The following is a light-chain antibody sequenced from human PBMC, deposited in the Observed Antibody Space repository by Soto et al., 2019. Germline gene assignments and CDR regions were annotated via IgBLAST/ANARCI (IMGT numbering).Light chain of an antibody. Sequence: SYELAQPPSVSVAPGKTARITSGGNNIGSKSVHWYQQKPGQAPVLVIYYDSDRRSVIPERFSGSNSGNTATLTISRVEAWDEADYYCQVWDSSSDHYVFGTGTKVTVL. CDR1: NIGSKS. CDR2: YDS. J-gene: IGLJ1*01. V-gene: IGLV3-21*04. CDR3: QVWDSSSDHYV.